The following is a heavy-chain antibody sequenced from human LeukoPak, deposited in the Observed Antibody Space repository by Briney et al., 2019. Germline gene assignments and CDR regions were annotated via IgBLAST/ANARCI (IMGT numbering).Heavy chain of an antibody. V-gene: IGHV3-33*01. CDR3: ARKYSTGSYMDV. CDR2: IWNDGTNK. CDR1: GFTFSNYC. J-gene: IGHJ6*03. D-gene: IGHD6-25*01. Sequence: GGSLRLSCAASGFTFSNYCMHWVRQAPGKGPELVAVIWNDGTNKYYADSVKGRLTISRDNHKNTLYLQMNSLRAEDTAVYYCARKYSTGSYMDVWGKGTTVTVFS.